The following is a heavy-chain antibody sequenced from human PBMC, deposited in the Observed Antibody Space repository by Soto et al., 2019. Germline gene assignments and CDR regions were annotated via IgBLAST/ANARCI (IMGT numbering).Heavy chain of an antibody. Sequence: GESLKISCKGSGYSFTTYWIGWVRQMPGKGLEWMGIIYPSDSDTRYSPSFQGQVTISADKSINTAYLQWSSLKASDTAMYYCARRSGDRSRSYGLDVWGQGTTDTVSS. J-gene: IGHJ6*02. D-gene: IGHD3-10*01. CDR2: IYPSDSDT. V-gene: IGHV5-51*01. CDR1: GYSFTTYW. CDR3: ARRSGDRSRSYGLDV.